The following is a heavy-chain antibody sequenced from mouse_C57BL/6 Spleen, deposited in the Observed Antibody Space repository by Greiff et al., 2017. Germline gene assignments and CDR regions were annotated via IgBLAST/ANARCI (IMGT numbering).Heavy chain of an antibody. J-gene: IGHJ4*01. CDR2: ISYDGSH. CDR3: ARRVITTVVHYYAMDY. D-gene: IGHD1-1*01. Sequence: EVQLVESGPGLVKPSQSLSLTCSVTGYSITSGYYWNWIRQFPGNKLEWMGYISYDGSHNYNPSLKNRISITRDTSKNQFFLKLNSVTTEDTATYYCARRVITTVVHYYAMDYWGQGTSVTVSS. V-gene: IGHV3-6*01. CDR1: GYSITSGYY.